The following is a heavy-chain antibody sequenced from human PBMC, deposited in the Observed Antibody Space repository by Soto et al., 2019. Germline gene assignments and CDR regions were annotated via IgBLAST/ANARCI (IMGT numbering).Heavy chain of an antibody. CDR1: GGSISSGGYY. CDR3: ARDHYYGSGGMDV. Sequence: QVQLQESGPGLVKPSQTLSLTCTVSGGSISSGGYYWSWIRQHPGKGLEWIGYIYYSGSTYYNPSRTSRVTTSVDTSKNQFSLKLSSVTAADTAVYYCARDHYYGSGGMDVWGQGTTVTVSS. D-gene: IGHD3-10*01. V-gene: IGHV4-31*03. J-gene: IGHJ6*02. CDR2: IYYSGST.